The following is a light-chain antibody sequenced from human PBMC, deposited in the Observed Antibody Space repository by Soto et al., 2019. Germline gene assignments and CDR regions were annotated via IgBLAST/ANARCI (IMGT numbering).Light chain of an antibody. CDR2: APS. Sequence: TQSPSTRSVAPVEIATLSCMASQSVSSYLACYQHKPGQAPRLPTYAPSTTAPGIPARFSGSGSGTDFTLTISSLEPEDFPVYYCHPPSNSPLPFGQGTKVDIK. CDR3: HPPSNSPLP. V-gene: IGKV3-11*01. CDR1: QSVSSY. J-gene: IGKJ1*01.